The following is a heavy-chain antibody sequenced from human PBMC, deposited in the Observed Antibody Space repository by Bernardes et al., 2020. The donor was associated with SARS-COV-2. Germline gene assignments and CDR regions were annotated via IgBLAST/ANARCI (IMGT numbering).Heavy chain of an antibody. CDR3: AKDPYYDFWSGYYFDY. CDR1: GFIFSSDA. Sequence: GGTLRLSCASSGFIFSSDAMSWVRQAPGMGLEWVSAISCSGGSTYYADSVKGRFTISRDNSKNTLYLQMNSLRAEDTAVYYCAKDPYYDFWSGYYFDYWGQGTLDTVSS. J-gene: IGHJ4*02. D-gene: IGHD3-3*01. CDR2: ISCSGGST. V-gene: IGHV3-23*01.